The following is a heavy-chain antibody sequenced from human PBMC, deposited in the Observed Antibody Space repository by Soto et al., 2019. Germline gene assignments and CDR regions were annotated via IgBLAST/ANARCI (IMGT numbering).Heavy chain of an antibody. CDR1: GFSFSTYT. D-gene: IGHD2-15*01. CDR2: ISGSGGSP. V-gene: IGHV3-23*01. J-gene: IGHJ4*02. Sequence: EVQLLESGGGLVQPGGSLRLSCAASGFSFSTYTMSWVRRAPGKGLEWVSAISGSGGSPSYADSVQGRFTISRDNPKNTLYLQMNSLRAEDTAVYYCAKARCTTSSCYVPDYWGQGTLVTVSS. CDR3: AKARCTTSSCYVPDY.